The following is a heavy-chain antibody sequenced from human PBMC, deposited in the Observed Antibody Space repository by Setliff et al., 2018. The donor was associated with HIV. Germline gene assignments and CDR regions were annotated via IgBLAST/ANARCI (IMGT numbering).Heavy chain of an antibody. V-gene: IGHV5-51*01. Sequence: PGESLKISCKGSGYNFNSHWIGWVRQMPGKSLDWLGIIFPGDSDTRYNPSFEGQVTISADKSISTAYRQWSSLKASDTAIYYCTRQGDFGQWGDYWGQGAQVTVSS. J-gene: IGHJ4*02. CDR2: IFPGDSDT. CDR3: TRQGDFGQWGDY. D-gene: IGHD4-17*01. CDR1: GYNFNSHW.